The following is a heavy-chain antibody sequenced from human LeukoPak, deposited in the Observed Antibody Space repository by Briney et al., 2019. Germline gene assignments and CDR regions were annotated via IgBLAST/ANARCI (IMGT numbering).Heavy chain of an antibody. CDR2: IYNSEST. CDR3: ARGLNWGYYGDYSYYMDV. V-gene: IGHV4-59*11. D-gene: IGHD3-3*01. CDR1: NGSISRRI. J-gene: IGHJ6*03. Sequence: SSETLSLTCTVSNGSISRRIWSWIRQPPGKGLEWIGYIYNSESTNYNPSLKSRVTISVDTSKNQFSLELSSVTAADTAVYYCARGLNWGYYGDYSYYMDVWGKGATVTVSS.